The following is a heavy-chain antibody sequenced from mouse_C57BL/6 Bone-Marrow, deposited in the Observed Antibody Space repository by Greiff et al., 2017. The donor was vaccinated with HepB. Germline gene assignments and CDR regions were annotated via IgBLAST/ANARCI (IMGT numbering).Heavy chain of an antibody. D-gene: IGHD2-1*01. CDR2: IDPSDSYT. CDR1: GYTFTSYW. Sequence: VQLQQPGAELVMPGASVKLSCKASGYTFTSYWMHWVKQRPEQGLEWIGEIDPSDSYTNYNQKFKGKSTLTVDKSSSTAYMQLSSLTSEDSAVYYCARREIYYGPYYYAMDYWGQGTSVTVSS. CDR3: ARREIYYGPYYYAMDY. J-gene: IGHJ4*01. V-gene: IGHV1-69*01.